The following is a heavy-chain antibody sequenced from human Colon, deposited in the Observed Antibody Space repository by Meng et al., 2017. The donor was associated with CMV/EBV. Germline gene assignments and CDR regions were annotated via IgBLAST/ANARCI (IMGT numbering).Heavy chain of an antibody. CDR1: GFTFSNYE. J-gene: IGHJ4*02. D-gene: IGHD5-12*01. CDR3: VRRLPCSGYDW. Sequence: GESLKISCAASGFTFSNYEMAWVRQAPEEGLEWISYIDTGGSTIQYADSVKGRFTISRDNAKTSLYLQMNSLRAEDTAVYYCVRRLPCSGYDWWGQGTVVTVSS. V-gene: IGHV3-48*03. CDR2: IDTGGSTI.